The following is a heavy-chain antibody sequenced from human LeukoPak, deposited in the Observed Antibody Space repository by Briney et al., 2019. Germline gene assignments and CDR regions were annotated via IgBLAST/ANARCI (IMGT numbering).Heavy chain of an antibody. CDR2: IYYSGST. CDR1: GGSISSHY. Sequence: SSETLSLTCTVSGGSISSHYWSWIRQPPGKGLEWIGYIYYSGSTNYNPSLKSRVTISVDTSKNQFSLKLSSVTAADTAVYYCARDRTPTQIYGGNAGVENDAFDIWGQGTMVTASS. CDR3: ARDRTPTQIYGGNAGVENDAFDI. D-gene: IGHD4-23*01. J-gene: IGHJ3*02. V-gene: IGHV4-59*11.